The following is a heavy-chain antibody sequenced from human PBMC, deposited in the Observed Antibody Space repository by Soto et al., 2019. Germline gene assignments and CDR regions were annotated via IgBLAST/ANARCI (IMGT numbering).Heavy chain of an antibody. CDR1: GFSFSTHG. Sequence: QPGGSLRLSCAASGFSFSTHGINWVRQAPGKGLEWIAYINSNGGTKMYAGSVKGRFTISRDNGKYSVLLQMSSLRDEDTVFYYCTRGYCDVNNCYNSVGYWGPGALVTVSS. J-gene: IGHJ4*02. CDR3: TRGYCDVNNCYNSVGY. CDR2: INSNGGTK. D-gene: IGHD2-2*02. V-gene: IGHV3-48*02.